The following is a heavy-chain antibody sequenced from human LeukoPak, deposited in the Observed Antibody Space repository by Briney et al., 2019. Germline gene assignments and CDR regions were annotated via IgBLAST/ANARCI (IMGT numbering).Heavy chain of an antibody. CDR2: FSYSGTT. CDR3: ARDHPIITMVRGKRPFDY. Sequence: SETLSLTCTVSGGSISSSSYYWGWIRQPPGKGLEWIGSFSYSGTTYYNPSLKSRVTISVDASQNQFSLKLYSVTAADTAVYYCARDHPIITMVRGKRPFDYWGQGTLVTVSS. J-gene: IGHJ4*02. V-gene: IGHV4-39*07. CDR1: GGSISSSSYY. D-gene: IGHD3-10*01.